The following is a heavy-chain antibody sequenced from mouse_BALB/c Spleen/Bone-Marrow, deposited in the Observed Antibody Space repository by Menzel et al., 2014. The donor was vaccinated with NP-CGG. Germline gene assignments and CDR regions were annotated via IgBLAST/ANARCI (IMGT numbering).Heavy chain of an antibody. J-gene: IGHJ3*01. Sequence: VQLQQSGPELAKPGALVKISCKASGYTFTSYDINWVKQRPGQGLEWIGWIYPGDGSTKYNEKFKGKATLTADKSSSTAYMQLSSLTSENSAVYFCARSGDSSVYGFAYWGQGTLVTVSA. CDR1: GYTFTSYD. CDR3: ARSGDSSVYGFAY. V-gene: IGHV1S56*01. CDR2: IYPGDGST. D-gene: IGHD3-2*01.